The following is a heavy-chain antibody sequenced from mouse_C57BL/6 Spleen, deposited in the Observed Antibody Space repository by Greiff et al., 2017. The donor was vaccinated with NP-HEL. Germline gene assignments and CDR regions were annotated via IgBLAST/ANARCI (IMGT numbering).Heavy chain of an antibody. CDR3: ARNDYDGGFDY. V-gene: IGHV2-2*01. Sequence: VKLMESGPGLVQPSQSLSITCTVSGFSLTSYGVHWVRQSPGKGLEWLGVIWSGGSTDYNAAFISRLSISKDNSKSQVFFKMNILQADDTARYYGARNDYDGGFDYWGQGTTLTVSS. D-gene: IGHD2-4*01. CDR2: IWSGGST. J-gene: IGHJ2*01. CDR1: GFSLTSYG.